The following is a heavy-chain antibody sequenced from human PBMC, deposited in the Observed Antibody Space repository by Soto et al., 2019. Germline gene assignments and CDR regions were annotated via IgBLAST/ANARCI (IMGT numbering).Heavy chain of an antibody. D-gene: IGHD6-6*01. CDR3: ARRSPRPQGAFDI. CDR1: GGSISSSSYY. J-gene: IGHJ3*02. Sequence: QLQLQESGPGLVKPSETLSLTCTVSGGSISSSSYYWGWIRQPPGKGLEWIGTIYYSGNTYYNPSLKSRVTISVDTSKNQFSLKLSSVTAADTAVYYCARRSPRPQGAFDIWGHGTMVAVSS. V-gene: IGHV4-39*01. CDR2: IYYSGNT.